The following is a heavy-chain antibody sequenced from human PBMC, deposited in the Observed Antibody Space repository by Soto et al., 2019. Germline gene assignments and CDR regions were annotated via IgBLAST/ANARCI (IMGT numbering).Heavy chain of an antibody. Sequence: QLQLQESGSGLVKPSQTLSLTCAASGGTIRSGGYSWSWIRQPPGKGLVWIGYIYHSGSTYYIPSLKSPFITSADRSKIQFFLMLSSLTYADTAVYFCARVPSPWGQGTLVTVSS. CDR3: ARVPSP. V-gene: IGHV4-30-2*01. CDR2: IYHSGST. CDR1: GGTIRSGGYS. J-gene: IGHJ5*02.